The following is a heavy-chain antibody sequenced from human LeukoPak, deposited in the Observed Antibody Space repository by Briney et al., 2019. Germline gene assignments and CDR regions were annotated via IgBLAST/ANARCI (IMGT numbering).Heavy chain of an antibody. J-gene: IGHJ4*02. CDR3: TLYNY. CDR2: INPGNGDT. Sequence: ASVKVSCKTSGYSFTSQDMHWVRQAPGQSLEWMGCINPGNGDTKYSQKFQGRVTITRDTSATTAYMELSSLRSDDMAVYYCTLYNYWGQGTLVTVSS. V-gene: IGHV1-3*01. D-gene: IGHD2-2*02. CDR1: GYSFTSQD.